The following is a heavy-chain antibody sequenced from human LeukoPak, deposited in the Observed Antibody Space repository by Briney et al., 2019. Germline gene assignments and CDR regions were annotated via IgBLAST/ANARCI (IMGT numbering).Heavy chain of an antibody. D-gene: IGHD3-22*01. J-gene: IGHJ4*02. CDR1: GFTFSSYA. Sequence: GGSLRLSRAASGFTFSSYAMSWVRQAPGKGLEWVSAISGSGGSTYYADSVKGRFTISRDNSKNTLYLQMNSLRAEDTAVYYCAKPWAYYYDSSGYYPLYFDYWGQGTLVTVSS. CDR3: AKPWAYYYDSSGYYPLYFDY. V-gene: IGHV3-23*01. CDR2: ISGSGGST.